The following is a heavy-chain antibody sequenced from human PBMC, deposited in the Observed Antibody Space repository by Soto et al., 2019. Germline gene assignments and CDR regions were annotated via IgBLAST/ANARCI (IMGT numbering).Heavy chain of an antibody. CDR1: GGSISSYY. CDR2: IYYSGST. CDR3: ARDTSPGWPLDY. D-gene: IGHD2-15*01. V-gene: IGHV4-59*01. J-gene: IGHJ4*02. Sequence: SETLSLTCTVSGGSISSYYWSWIRQPPGKGLEWIGYIYYSGSTNYNPSLKSRVTISVDTSKNQFSLKLSSVTAADTAVYYCARDTSPGWPLDYWGQGTLVTVSS.